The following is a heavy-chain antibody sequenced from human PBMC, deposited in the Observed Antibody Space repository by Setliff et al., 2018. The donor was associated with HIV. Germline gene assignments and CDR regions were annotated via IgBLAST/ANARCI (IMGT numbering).Heavy chain of an antibody. D-gene: IGHD6-13*01. CDR3: TTGKYSSSWSLDY. J-gene: IGHJ4*02. V-gene: IGHV3-15*01. CDR1: GLTFKTAW. Sequence: GGSLRLSCVASGLTFKTAWMGWVRQAPGKGLEWVGRIKSKVSGGTTDYAAPVKGRFTISRDDSKNTLYLQMNSLKTEDTAVYYCTTGKYSSSWSLDYWGQGTLVTVSS. CDR2: IKSKVSGGTT.